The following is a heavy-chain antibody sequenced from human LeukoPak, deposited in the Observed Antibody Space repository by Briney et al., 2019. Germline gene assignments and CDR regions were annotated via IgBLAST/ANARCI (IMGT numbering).Heavy chain of an antibody. CDR2: IWYDGSNK. CDR1: GFIFSSYG. Sequence: GGSLRLSCAASGFIFSSYGMHWVRQAPGKGLEWVTVIWYDGSNKYYADSVKGRFTISRDNSKNTLYLQMISLRAEDTAVYYCARDLSQATTAYFDYWGQGTLVTVSS. CDR3: ARDLSQATTAYFDY. V-gene: IGHV3-33*01. J-gene: IGHJ4*02. D-gene: IGHD1-26*01.